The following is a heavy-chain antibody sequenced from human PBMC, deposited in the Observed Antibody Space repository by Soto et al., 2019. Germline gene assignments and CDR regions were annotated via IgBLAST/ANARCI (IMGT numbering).Heavy chain of an antibody. J-gene: IGHJ4*02. CDR2: INPNGGST. Sequence: QVQLVQSGAEVKKPGASVKISCKASGYTFIHYYIHWVRQAPGQGLEWMAIINPNGGSTNYAQKFHGRVTVTSDTSTTTVSMELNSLESDDTAVYFCARSLLQGDFWCQGTLVTVSS. V-gene: IGHV1-46*01. CDR3: ARSLLQGDF. CDR1: GYTFIHYY. D-gene: IGHD2-21*01.